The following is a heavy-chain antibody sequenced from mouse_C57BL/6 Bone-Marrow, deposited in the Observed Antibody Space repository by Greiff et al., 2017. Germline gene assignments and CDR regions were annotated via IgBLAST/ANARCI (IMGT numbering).Heavy chain of an antibody. D-gene: IGHD2-10*01. V-gene: IGHV1-55*01. CDR1: GYTFTSYW. J-gene: IGHJ4*01. CDR2: IYPGSGST. Sequence: QVQLQQPGAELVKPGASVKMSCKASGYTFTSYWITWVKQRPGQGLEWIGDIYPGSGSTNYNEKFKSKATLTVDTSSSTAYMQLSSLTSEYAAVYYCARPAYYGNLYAMDYWGQGTSVTVSS. CDR3: ARPAYYGNLYAMDY.